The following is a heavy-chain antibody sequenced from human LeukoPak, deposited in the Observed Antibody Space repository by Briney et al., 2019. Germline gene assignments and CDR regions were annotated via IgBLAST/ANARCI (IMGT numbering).Heavy chain of an antibody. CDR2: ISSGGIT. V-gene: IGHV3-66*01. CDR1: GFPVSSNY. Sequence: GGSLRLSCAASGFPVSSNYMSWVRQAPGKGLEWVSVISSGGITYYADSVKGRFTISRDNSKNTLFLQMNSLRAEDTAVYYCAKDLDIGAAGYYFDYWGQGTLVTVSS. D-gene: IGHD6-13*01. J-gene: IGHJ4*02. CDR3: AKDLDIGAAGYYFDY.